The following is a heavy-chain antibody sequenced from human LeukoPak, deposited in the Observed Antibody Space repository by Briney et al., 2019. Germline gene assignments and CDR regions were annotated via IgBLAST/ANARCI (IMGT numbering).Heavy chain of an antibody. Sequence: PSETLSLTCTVSGGSISSYYWGWIRQPPGKGLDGIGCMYYTGSTNYNPSLKSRVTISVDTSKNQFSLKLSSVTAVDTAVYYCATGRAYSSVDYWGQGTLVTVSS. CDR2: MYYTGST. V-gene: IGHV4-59*01. D-gene: IGHD6-19*01. CDR3: ATGRAYSSVDY. CDR1: GGSISSYY. J-gene: IGHJ4*02.